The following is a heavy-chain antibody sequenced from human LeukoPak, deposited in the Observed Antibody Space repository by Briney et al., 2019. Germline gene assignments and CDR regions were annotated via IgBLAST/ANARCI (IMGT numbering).Heavy chain of an antibody. CDR1: GGSFSGYY. CDR2: INHSGST. D-gene: IGHD2-21*02. Sequence: PSETLSLTCAVYGGSFSGYYWSWIRQPPGKGLEWIGEINHSGSTNYNPSLKSRVTISVDTSKNQFSLKLSSVTAADTAVYYCARGFSVVTAISYYYMDVWGKGTTVTVSS. V-gene: IGHV4-34*01. J-gene: IGHJ6*03. CDR3: ARGFSVVTAISYYYMDV.